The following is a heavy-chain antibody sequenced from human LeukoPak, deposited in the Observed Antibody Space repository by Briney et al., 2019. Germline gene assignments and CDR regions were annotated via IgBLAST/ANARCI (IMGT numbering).Heavy chain of an antibody. D-gene: IGHD6-19*01. CDR1: GFTFSSYG. J-gene: IGHJ4*02. CDR3: ARDAYSSGWYSKN. Sequence: PGGTLTLSCAASGFTFSSYGMSWVRQAPGKGLEWVSYISSSSSTIYYADSVKGRFTISRDNAKNSLYLQMNSLRAEDAAVHYCARDAYSSGWYSKNWGQGTLVTVSS. CDR2: ISSSSSTI. V-gene: IGHV3-48*04.